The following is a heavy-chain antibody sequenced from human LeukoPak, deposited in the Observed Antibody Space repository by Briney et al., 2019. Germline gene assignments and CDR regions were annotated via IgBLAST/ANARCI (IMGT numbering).Heavy chain of an antibody. CDR2: INPSGGST. J-gene: IGHJ4*02. CDR1: GYTFTSYY. V-gene: IGHV1-46*01. Sequence: ALVKVSCKASGYTFTSYYMHWVRQAPGQGLEWMGIINPSGGSTSYAQKFQGRVTMTRDMSTSTVYMELSSLRSEDTAVYYCARGYCSGGSCYLLDYWGQGTLVTVSS. CDR3: ARGYCSGGSCYLLDY. D-gene: IGHD2-15*01.